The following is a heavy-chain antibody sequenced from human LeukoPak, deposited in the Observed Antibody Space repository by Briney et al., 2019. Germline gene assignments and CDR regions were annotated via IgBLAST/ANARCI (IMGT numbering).Heavy chain of an antibody. Sequence: SETLSLTCTVSGGSISSSSYYWGWIRQPPGKGLEWIGSIYYSGSTYYNPSLKSRVTIPVDTSKNQFSLKLSSVTAADTAVYYCAREGWFGELLYGFFDYWGQGTLVTVSS. CDR2: IYYSGST. D-gene: IGHD3-10*01. J-gene: IGHJ4*02. V-gene: IGHV4-39*07. CDR1: GGSISSSSYY. CDR3: AREGWFGELLYGFFDY.